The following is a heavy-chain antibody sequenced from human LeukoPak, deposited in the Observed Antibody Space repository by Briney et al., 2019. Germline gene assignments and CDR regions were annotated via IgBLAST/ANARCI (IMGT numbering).Heavy chain of an antibody. CDR3: ARGSRLRGYSYGLPPGV. D-gene: IGHD5-18*01. Sequence: ASVKVSCKASGYTFTGYYMHWVRQAPGQGLEWMGWINPNSGGTNYAQTLQGRVTMTRDTSISTAYLELSRLRSADTAVYYCARGSRLRGYSYGLPPGVWGQGTLVTVSS. CDR2: INPNSGGT. V-gene: IGHV1-2*02. CDR1: GYTFTGYY. J-gene: IGHJ4*02.